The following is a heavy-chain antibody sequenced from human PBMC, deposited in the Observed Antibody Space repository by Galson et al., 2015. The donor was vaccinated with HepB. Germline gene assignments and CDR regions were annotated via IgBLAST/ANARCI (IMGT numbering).Heavy chain of an antibody. J-gene: IGHJ4*02. Sequence: SLRLSCAASGFTVSSNYMSWVRQAPGKGLEWVSVIYSGGSTHYADSVKGRFTISRDNSKNTLYLQMNSLRAEDTAVYYCARGCPMPDSSGCSDYWGQGTPVTGSS. CDR2: IYSGGST. CDR3: ARGCPMPDSSGCSDY. D-gene: IGHD6-19*01. CDR1: GFTVSSNY. V-gene: IGHV3-53*01.